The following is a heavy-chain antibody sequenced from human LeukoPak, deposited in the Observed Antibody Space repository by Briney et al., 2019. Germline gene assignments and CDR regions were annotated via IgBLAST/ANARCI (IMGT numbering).Heavy chain of an antibody. J-gene: IGHJ1*01. CDR1: GYTFTSYD. V-gene: IGHV1-8*01. D-gene: IGHD6-19*01. CDR2: MNPNSGNT. Sequence: ASVKVSCKASGYTFTSYDINWVRQATGQGLEWMGWMNPNSGNTGYAQKLQGRVTMTTDTSTSTAYMELRSLRSDDTAVYYCARGPYSSGWIAEYFQHWGQGTLVTVSS. CDR3: ARGPYSSGWIAEYFQH.